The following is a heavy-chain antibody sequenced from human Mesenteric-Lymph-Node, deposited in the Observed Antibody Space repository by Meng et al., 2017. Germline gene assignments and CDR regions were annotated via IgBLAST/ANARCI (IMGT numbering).Heavy chain of an antibody. CDR1: GYTFTAYH. J-gene: IGHJ4*02. CDR2: INPNSGDT. Sequence: ASVKVSCKASGYTFTAYHIHWVRQAPGQGLEWMGRINPNSGDTDYAQKFQGRVTITRDTSASTVYMELSSLRSEDTAVYYCARRLQEADYWGQGTLVTVSS. V-gene: IGHV1-2*06. CDR3: ARRLQEADY. D-gene: IGHD5-24*01.